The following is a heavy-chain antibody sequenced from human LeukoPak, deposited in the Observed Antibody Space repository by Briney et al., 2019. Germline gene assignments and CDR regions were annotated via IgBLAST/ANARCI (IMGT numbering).Heavy chain of an antibody. CDR1: GFTFGTYW. J-gene: IGHJ4*02. CDR3: AMGARGDYSGEDY. D-gene: IGHD7-27*01. CDR2: INPAGTEK. V-gene: IGHV3-7*03. Sequence: GGSLRLSCAASGFTFGTYWMSWVRQAPGRGLEWLANINPAGTEKYYVDSVEGRFAISRDNAKNSLFLQMNSLRAEDTALYYCAMGARGDYSGEDYWGQGTLVTVSS.